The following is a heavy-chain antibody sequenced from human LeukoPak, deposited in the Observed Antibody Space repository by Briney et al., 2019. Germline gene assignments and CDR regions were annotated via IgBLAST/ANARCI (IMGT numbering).Heavy chain of an antibody. V-gene: IGHV4-39*01. J-gene: IGHJ5*02. CDR3: ARHARDIVVVPAAWFDP. Sequence: SETLSLTCTVSGGSISSYYWSWIRQPPGKGLEWIGSIYYSGSTYYNPSLKSRVTISVDTSKNQFSLKLSSVTAADTAVYYCARHARDIVVVPAAWFDPWGQGTLVTVSS. D-gene: IGHD2-2*01. CDR1: GGSISSYY. CDR2: IYYSGST.